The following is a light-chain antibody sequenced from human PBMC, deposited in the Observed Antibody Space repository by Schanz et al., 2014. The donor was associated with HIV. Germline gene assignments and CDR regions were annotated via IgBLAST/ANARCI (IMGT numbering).Light chain of an antibody. J-gene: IGLJ2*01. CDR2: DVD. CDR1: SSDVGGYNF. Sequence: QSVLTQPASVSGSPGQSITISCTGTSSDVGGYNFVSWYQQHPGKVPKLILYDVDNRPAGVSNRFSGSKSGNTASLTISGLQADDEADYYCSSFAGSNNLVFGGGTKLTVL. V-gene: IGLV2-14*03. CDR3: SSFAGSNNLV.